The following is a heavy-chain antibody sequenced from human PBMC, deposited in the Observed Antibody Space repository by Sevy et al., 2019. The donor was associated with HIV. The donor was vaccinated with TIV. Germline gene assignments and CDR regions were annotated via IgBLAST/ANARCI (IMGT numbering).Heavy chain of an antibody. D-gene: IGHD6-6*01. CDR1: GGSISSSSYY. J-gene: IGHJ3*02. V-gene: IGHV4-39*01. Sequence: SETLSLTCTVSGGSISSSSYYWGWIRQPPGKGLEGIGSIYYSGSTYYNPSLKSRVTISVDTSKNQFSLKLSSVTAADTAVYYCARGEARLDAFDIWGQGTMVTVSS. CDR3: ARGEARLDAFDI. CDR2: IYYSGST.